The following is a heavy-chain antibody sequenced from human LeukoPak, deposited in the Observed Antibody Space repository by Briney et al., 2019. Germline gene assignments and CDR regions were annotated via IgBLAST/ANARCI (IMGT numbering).Heavy chain of an antibody. J-gene: IGHJ4*02. D-gene: IGHD4-17*01. CDR1: GGSFSGYY. Sequence: PSETLSLTCAVYGGSFSGYYWSWICQPPGKGLEWIGEINHSGSTNYNPSLKSRVTISVDTSKNQFSLKLSSVTAADTAVYYCARGPDYGDYVEYWGQGTLVTVSS. V-gene: IGHV4-34*01. CDR2: INHSGST. CDR3: ARGPDYGDYVEY.